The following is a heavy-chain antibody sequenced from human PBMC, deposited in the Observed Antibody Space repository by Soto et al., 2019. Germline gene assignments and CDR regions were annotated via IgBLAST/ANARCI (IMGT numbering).Heavy chain of an antibody. D-gene: IGHD5-18*01. Sequence: ASVKVSCKASGYTFTGYYMHWVRQAPGKGLEWMGGFDPEDGETIYAQKFQGRVTMTEDTSTDTAYMELSSLRSEDTAVYYCATGLADTAMVPDYWGQGTLVTVSS. CDR2: FDPEDGET. CDR1: GYTFTGYY. CDR3: ATGLADTAMVPDY. J-gene: IGHJ4*02. V-gene: IGHV1-24*01.